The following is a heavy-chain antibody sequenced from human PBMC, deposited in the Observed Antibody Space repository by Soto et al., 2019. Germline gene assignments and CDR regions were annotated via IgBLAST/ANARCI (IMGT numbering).Heavy chain of an antibody. CDR2: ISGRGGST. CDR1: RFTCSSYG. CDR3: AKADPTWDDAFDI. D-gene: IGHD1-26*01. J-gene: IGHJ3*02. Sequence: PGGSLRLSCTAARFTCSSYGISWVRQAPGKGLEWVSGISGRGGSTYYADSVKGRFTIPRDNSKNTLYLQMNSLRAEDTALYYCAKADPTWDDAFDIWGQGTMVTVSS. V-gene: IGHV3-23*01.